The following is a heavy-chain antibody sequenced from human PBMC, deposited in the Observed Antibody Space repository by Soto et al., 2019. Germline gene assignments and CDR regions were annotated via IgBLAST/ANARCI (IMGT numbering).Heavy chain of an antibody. V-gene: IGHV3-7*05. CDR1: GFTFSSYW. J-gene: IGHJ4*02. CDR2: IKQDGSEK. D-gene: IGHD1-26*01. CDR3: ARLRRLVD. Sequence: EVQLVESGGDLVQPGGSLRLSCAASGFTFSSYWMSWVRQAPGKGLEWVANIKQDGSEKYYLDSVKGRFTISRDNAKDSVYLQMNSLGAEDTGVYYCARLRRLVDWGEGTLVTVSS.